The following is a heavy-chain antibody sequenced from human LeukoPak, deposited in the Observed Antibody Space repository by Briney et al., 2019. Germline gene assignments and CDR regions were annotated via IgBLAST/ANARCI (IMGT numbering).Heavy chain of an antibody. J-gene: IGHJ4*02. Sequence: PGGSLRLSCAASGFTSSNYEMNWVRQAPGKGLEWLSYISSSGSTIYYADSVKGRFTISRDNAKNSLYLQMNSLRAEDTAVYYCARKRGGRPVEYWGQGTLATVSS. CDR2: ISSSGSTI. D-gene: IGHD3-10*01. V-gene: IGHV3-48*03. CDR3: ARKRGGRPVEY. CDR1: GFTSSNYE.